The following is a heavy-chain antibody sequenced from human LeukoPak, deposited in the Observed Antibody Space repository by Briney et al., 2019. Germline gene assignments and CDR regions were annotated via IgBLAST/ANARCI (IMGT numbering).Heavy chain of an antibody. D-gene: IGHD3-22*01. Sequence: SETLSLTCTVSGASISSYYWSWIRQPPGKGLEWIGYIYYSGSTKYNPSLKSRVTISVDTSKKQFSLRLSSVTAADTAVYYCARAFDSSGYLVPLDYWGQGTLVTVSS. CDR3: ARAFDSSGYLVPLDY. J-gene: IGHJ4*02. V-gene: IGHV4-59*01. CDR1: GASISSYY. CDR2: IYYSGST.